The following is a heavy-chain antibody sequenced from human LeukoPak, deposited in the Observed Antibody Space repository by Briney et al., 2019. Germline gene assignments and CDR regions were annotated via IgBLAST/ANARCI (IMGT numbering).Heavy chain of an antibody. Sequence: SETLSLTCTVSGGSISSYYWSWIRQPAGKGLEWIGRIYTSGSTNSNPSLKSRVTISVDTSKNQFSLKLSSVTAADTAVYYCARERAVAGNNYFDYWGQGTLVTVSS. V-gene: IGHV4-4*07. CDR2: IYTSGST. CDR3: ARERAVAGNNYFDY. J-gene: IGHJ4*02. D-gene: IGHD6-19*01. CDR1: GGSISSYY.